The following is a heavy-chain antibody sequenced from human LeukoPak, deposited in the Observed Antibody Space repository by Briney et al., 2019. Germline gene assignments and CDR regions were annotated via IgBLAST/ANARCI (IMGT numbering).Heavy chain of an antibody. J-gene: IGHJ4*02. CDR3: AKDFLHYDSSGYYPWYFDY. CDR1: GFTFSSYG. Sequence: GGSLRLSCAASGFTFSSYGMHWVRQAPGKGLEWVAFIRYDGSNKYYADSVKGRFTISRDNSKNTLYLQMNSLRAEDTAVYYCAKDFLHYDSSGYYPWYFDYWGQGTLVTVSS. V-gene: IGHV3-30*02. D-gene: IGHD3-22*01. CDR2: IRYDGSNK.